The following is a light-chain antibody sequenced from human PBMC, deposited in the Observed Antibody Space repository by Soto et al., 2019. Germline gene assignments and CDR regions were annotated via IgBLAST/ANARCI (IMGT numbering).Light chain of an antibody. V-gene: IGKV1-33*01. Sequence: DIQMTQSPSSLSASVGDRVTITCQASQDIDNSLNWYQQKPGKAPNLLIYDASNLETGVPSRFNGSGAGTDFTFTISSLQPEDIATYFCQHYQTLPLTFGGGTKLKIK. CDR3: QHYQTLPLT. CDR2: DAS. J-gene: IGKJ4*01. CDR1: QDIDNS.